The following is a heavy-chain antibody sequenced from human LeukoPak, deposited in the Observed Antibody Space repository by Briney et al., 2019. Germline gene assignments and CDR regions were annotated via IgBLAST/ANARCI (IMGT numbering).Heavy chain of an antibody. D-gene: IGHD3-10*01. Sequence: ASVKVSCKASRYTFTGYYMHWVRQAPGQGLEWMGWINPNSGGTNYAQKFQGRVTMTRDTSISTAYMELSRLRSDDTAVYYCAXXXXXYGSGSFNSGYYYYYYMDVWGKGTTVTISS. J-gene: IGHJ6*03. V-gene: IGHV1-2*02. CDR1: RYTFTGYY. CDR3: AXXXXXYGSGSFNSGYYYYYYMDV. CDR2: INPNSGGT.